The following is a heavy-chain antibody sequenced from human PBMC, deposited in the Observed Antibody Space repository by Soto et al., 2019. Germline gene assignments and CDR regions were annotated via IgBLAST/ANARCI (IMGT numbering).Heavy chain of an antibody. CDR3: ARCYCSVGSCFTCWPFDL. J-gene: IGHJ2*01. CDR2: VGPYVGKT. D-gene: IGHD6-19*01. V-gene: IGHV1-18*01. CDR1: GYIFNNYG. Sequence: QGQLVPSGAEVRKPGASVKVSCQASGYIFNNYGLSWVRQVPRQGLEWWGWVGPYVGKTDYALKFRDRVNMTADPTTNTAYMALSSLTSADSALYYCARCYCSVGSCFTCWPFDLWGRGTLVSVSS.